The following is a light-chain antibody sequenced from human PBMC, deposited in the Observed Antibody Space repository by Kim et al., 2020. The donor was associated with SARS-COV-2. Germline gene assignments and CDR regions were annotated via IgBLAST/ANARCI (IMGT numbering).Light chain of an antibody. V-gene: IGLV3-9*01. J-gene: IGLJ2*01. CDR1: NIGSKN. CDR3: QVWDSSLVV. CDR2: RDS. Sequence: SYEPTQPLSVSVALGQTARITCGGNNIGSKNVHWYQQKPGQAPVLVIYRDSNRPSGIPERFSGSNSGNTATLTISRAQAGDEADYYCQVWDSSLVVFGGGTQLTVL.